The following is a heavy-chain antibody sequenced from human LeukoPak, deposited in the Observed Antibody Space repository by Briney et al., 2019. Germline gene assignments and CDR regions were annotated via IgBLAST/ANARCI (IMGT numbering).Heavy chain of an antibody. J-gene: IGHJ3*02. CDR1: GFTFSTYT. D-gene: IGHD5-24*01. CDR3: ARRMAANAFDI. Sequence: SGGSLRLSCEASGFTFSTYTMHWVRQAPGKGLEWVAFVSYDGTNKNYADSVKGRFTISRDNSKNTLYLQMNSLRTEDTAVYYRARRMAANAFDIWGQGTMVTVSS. CDR2: VSYDGTNK. V-gene: IGHV3-30-3*01.